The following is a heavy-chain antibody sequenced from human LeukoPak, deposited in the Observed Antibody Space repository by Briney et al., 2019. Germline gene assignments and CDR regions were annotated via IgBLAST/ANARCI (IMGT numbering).Heavy chain of an antibody. CDR1: GYTFTSYY. J-gene: IGHJ4*02. CDR2: IKPSGGST. V-gene: IGHV1-46*01. Sequence: ASVKVSCKASGYTFTSYYMHWVRQAPGQGLEWMGIIKPSGGSTSYAQKFQGRVTMTRDTSTSTVYMELRSLRSEDTAVYYCARAEYGEHVVGCDYWGQGTLVTVAS. D-gene: IGHD4-17*01. CDR3: ARAEYGEHVVGCDY.